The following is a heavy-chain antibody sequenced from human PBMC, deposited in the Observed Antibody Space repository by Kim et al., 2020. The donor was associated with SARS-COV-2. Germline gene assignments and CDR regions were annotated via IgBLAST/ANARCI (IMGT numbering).Heavy chain of an antibody. Sequence: GGSLRLSCAASGFTFDDYAMHWVRQAPGKGLEWVSGISWNSGSIGYADSVKGRFTISRDNAKNSLYLQMNSLRAEDTALYYCAKGYYDSSGYPGLYYGMDVWGQGTTVTISS. V-gene: IGHV3-9*01. D-gene: IGHD3-22*01. J-gene: IGHJ6*02. CDR3: AKGYYDSSGYPGLYYGMDV. CDR1: GFTFDDYA. CDR2: ISWNSGSI.